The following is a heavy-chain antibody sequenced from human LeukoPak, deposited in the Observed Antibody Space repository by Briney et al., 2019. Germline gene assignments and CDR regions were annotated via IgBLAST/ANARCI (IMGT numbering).Heavy chain of an antibody. CDR2: ISAYNGNS. V-gene: IGHV1-18*01. D-gene: IGHD3-22*01. Sequence: GASVKVSCKASGYIFTSYGINWVRQAPGQGLEWMGWISAYNGNSNYVQKLQGRVSMTTDTSTNTAYMGLRSLRSDDTAVYYCARATDFYDSSGLYRLGAFDIWGQGTMVTVSS. J-gene: IGHJ3*02. CDR3: ARATDFYDSSGLYRLGAFDI. CDR1: GYIFTSYG.